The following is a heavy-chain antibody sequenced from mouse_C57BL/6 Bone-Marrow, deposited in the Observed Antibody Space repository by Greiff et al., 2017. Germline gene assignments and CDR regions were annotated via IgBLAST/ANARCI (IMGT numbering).Heavy chain of an antibody. CDR3: ARQVFDWYFDV. CDR2: IYPGGGFT. CDR1: GYTFTNYW. J-gene: IGHJ1*03. Sequence: VMLVESGAELVRPGTSVKMSCKASGYTFTNYWIGWAKQRPGHGLEWIGDIYPGGGFTNYNEKFKGKATLTADKSSSTAYMQFSSLTSEDSAIYYCARQVFDWYFDVWGTGTTVTVSS. V-gene: IGHV1-63*01.